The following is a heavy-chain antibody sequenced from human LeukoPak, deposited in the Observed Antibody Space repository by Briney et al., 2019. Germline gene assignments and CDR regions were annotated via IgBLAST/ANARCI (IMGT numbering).Heavy chain of an antibody. CDR2: INGNGDST. CDR1: GFTFSSYV. CDR3: TKRALGSAYYFDS. Sequence: GGSLRLSCAASGFTFSSYVMSWVRQAPGKGLDWVSSINGNGDSTYYADSVQSRFTISRDNSKKTLYLQMNSLRAEDTAVYYCTKRALGSAYYFDSWGQGTLVTVSS. J-gene: IGHJ4*02. D-gene: IGHD1-26*01. V-gene: IGHV3-23*01.